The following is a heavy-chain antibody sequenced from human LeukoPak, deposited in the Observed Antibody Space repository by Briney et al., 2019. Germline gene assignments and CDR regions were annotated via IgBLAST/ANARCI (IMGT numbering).Heavy chain of an antibody. V-gene: IGHV3-7*03. D-gene: IGHD7-27*01. Sequence: GGSLRLSCAASGFTFSNYWMSWVRQAPGKGLEWVANIKVDGSEKYYLDSVKGRFTISRDNAKNSVCLQMNSLRTEDTAVYYCGRKTGVTGEAFDCWGQGTLVTVSS. J-gene: IGHJ4*02. CDR3: GRKTGVTGEAFDC. CDR1: GFTFSNYW. CDR2: IKVDGSEK.